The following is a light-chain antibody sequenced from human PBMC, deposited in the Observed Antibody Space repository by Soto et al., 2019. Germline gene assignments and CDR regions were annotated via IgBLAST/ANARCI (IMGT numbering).Light chain of an antibody. J-gene: IGKJ5*01. CDR1: LSVSSY. CDR2: DAS. V-gene: IGKV3D-15*01. CDR3: KQYKEWPPFT. Sequence: EIVLTHAPAALSLSPVERSTLSCLASLSVSSYSAWYQQKPGQAPRLLIYDASTRATGIPARFSGSGSGTEFTPSISSLQSEDFAVYYCKQYKEWPPFTFGQGTRLEIK.